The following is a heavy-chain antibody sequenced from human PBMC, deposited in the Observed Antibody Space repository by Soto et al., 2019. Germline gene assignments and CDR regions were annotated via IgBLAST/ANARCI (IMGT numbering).Heavy chain of an antibody. J-gene: IGHJ3*02. Sequence: EVQLLESGGGLVQPGGSLRLSCVVSGIDFSNYAMTWVRQAPGKGLEWVAISSTSGRSTYHADSVRGRFTISRDNSKNTLYLQVDSLTGADTAVYFCASAKAVVVAPLDIWGQGTMVTVSS. CDR1: GIDFSNYA. CDR3: ASAKAVVVAPLDI. V-gene: IGHV3-23*01. D-gene: IGHD2-15*01. CDR2: SSTSGRST.